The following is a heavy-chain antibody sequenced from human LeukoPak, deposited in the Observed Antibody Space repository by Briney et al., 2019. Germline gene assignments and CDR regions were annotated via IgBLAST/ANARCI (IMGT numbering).Heavy chain of an antibody. CDR1: GFTFRTYA. V-gene: IGHV3-23*01. CDR2: IDGRSIST. J-gene: IGHJ5*02. Sequence: GGSLRLSCAVSGFTFRTYAMNWVRLAPGKGLEWVSSIDGRSISTYYADSVKGRFTISRDNSRNTLYLQMNSLRAEDTAVYYCARLWFGGSSWFDPWGQGTLVTVSS. D-gene: IGHD3-10*01. CDR3: ARLWFGGSSWFDP.